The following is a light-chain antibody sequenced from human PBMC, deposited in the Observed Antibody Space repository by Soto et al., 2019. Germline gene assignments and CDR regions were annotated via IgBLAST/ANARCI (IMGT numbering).Light chain of an antibody. CDR3: ATWDNSLSGVI. J-gene: IGLJ2*01. Sequence: QSLLTQPPSVSAAPGQKVSMSCSGSSSNIGNNDVSWYQHLPGTAPRLLIYDNDKRPSGIPDRFSGSKSGTSATLGITGLQTGDEANYYCATWDNSLSGVIFGGGTKLTVL. CDR1: SSNIGNND. V-gene: IGLV1-51*01. CDR2: DND.